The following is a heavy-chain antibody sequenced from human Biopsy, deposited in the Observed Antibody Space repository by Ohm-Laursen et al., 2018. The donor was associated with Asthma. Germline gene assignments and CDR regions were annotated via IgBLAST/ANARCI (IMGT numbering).Heavy chain of an antibody. CDR2: ISASGVRT. Sequence: SLRLSCAASGFAFNNSSMTWVRQAPGKGLEWVSSISASGVRTFYADSVKGRFTVSRDSSRNTLYLQLSTLRVEDTAVYCCAKITTDRQKANNWFDPWGQGTLVTVSS. D-gene: IGHD3-22*01. J-gene: IGHJ5*02. CDR1: GFAFNNSS. V-gene: IGHV3-23*01. CDR3: AKITTDRQKANNWFDP.